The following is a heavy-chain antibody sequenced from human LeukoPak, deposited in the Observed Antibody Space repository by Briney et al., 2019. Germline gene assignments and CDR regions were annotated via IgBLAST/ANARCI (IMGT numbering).Heavy chain of an antibody. D-gene: IGHD4-17*01. Sequence: GGSLRLSCAASGFTISSYALSWVRQAPGKGLEWVSSFSGGGGGAYYADSVRGRFTISRDNSKNTLYLQMNGLRAEDTAIYYCARLLRALYFDYWGQGTLVTVSS. CDR3: ARLLRALYFDY. V-gene: IGHV3-23*01. CDR1: GFTISSYA. J-gene: IGHJ4*02. CDR2: FSGGGGGA.